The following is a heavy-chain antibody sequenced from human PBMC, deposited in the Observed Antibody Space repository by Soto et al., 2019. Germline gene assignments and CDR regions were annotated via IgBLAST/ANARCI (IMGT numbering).Heavy chain of an antibody. CDR2: IHYSGST. V-gene: IGHV4-31*03. Sequence: PSETLSLTCTVSGGSISSGVHYWSWIRQHPGKGLEWIGCIHYSGSTYYNPSLKSRLTISVDTPKKQVSLKLNSVTAADTAVYYCARDLGVGYNYATPRAFDIWGQGTMVTVSS. J-gene: IGHJ3*02. D-gene: IGHD5-12*01. CDR3: ARDLGVGYNYATPRAFDI. CDR1: GGSISSGVHY.